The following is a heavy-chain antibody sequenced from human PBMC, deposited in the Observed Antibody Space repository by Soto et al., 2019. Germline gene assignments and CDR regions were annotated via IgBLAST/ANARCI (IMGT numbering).Heavy chain of an antibody. CDR1: GGSFSGYY. Sequence: SETLSLTCAVYGGSFSGYYWSWIRQPPGKGLEWIGEINHSGSTNYNPSLKSRVTISVDTSKNQFSLKLNSVTAADTAVYYCAREGRMILWFGELYGMDVWGQGTTVTVSS. J-gene: IGHJ6*02. V-gene: IGHV4-34*01. CDR3: AREGRMILWFGELYGMDV. D-gene: IGHD3-10*01. CDR2: INHSGST.